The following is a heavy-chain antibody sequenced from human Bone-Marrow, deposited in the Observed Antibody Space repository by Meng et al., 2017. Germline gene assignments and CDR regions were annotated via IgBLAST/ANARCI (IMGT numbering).Heavy chain of an antibody. CDR2: VYYSGIT. V-gene: IGHV4-39*07. J-gene: IGHJ6*02. CDR1: GGSISSGRYY. CDR3: ARSDVREYIIGDYYYYYGMDV. Sequence: SETLSLTCTVSGGSISSGRYYWNWIRQPPGKGLEWIGSVYYSGITYYNPSLESRVTISVDTSKNQFSLKLSSVTAADTAVYYCARSDVREYIIGDYYYYYGMDVWGQGTTVTVSS. D-gene: IGHD2/OR15-2a*01.